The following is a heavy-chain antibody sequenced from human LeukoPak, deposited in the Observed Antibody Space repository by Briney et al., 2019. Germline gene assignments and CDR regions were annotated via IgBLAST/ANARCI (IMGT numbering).Heavy chain of an antibody. Sequence: ASVKVSCKASGYTFTSYDINWVRQATGQGLEWMGWMNPNSGNTGYAQKFQGRVTITRNTSISTAYMELSSLRSEDTAVYYCARGAYSNYFYYYYMDVWGKGTTVTVSS. CDR2: MNPNSGNT. D-gene: IGHD4-11*01. J-gene: IGHJ6*03. V-gene: IGHV1-8*03. CDR1: GYTFTSYD. CDR3: ARGAYSNYFYYYYMDV.